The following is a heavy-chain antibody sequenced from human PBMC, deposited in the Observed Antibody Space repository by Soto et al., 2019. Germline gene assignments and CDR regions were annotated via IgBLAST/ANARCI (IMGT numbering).Heavy chain of an antibody. D-gene: IGHD5-12*01. J-gene: IGHJ4*02. Sequence: EVHLVESGGDLVQPGGSLRLSCAASGFALSDYWMSWVRQAPGKGLEGVANIKQDGSEKYYVDSVKGRFTISRDNAKNSLYLQMNSLRVEDTAVYYCARATSVDAYWGKGTLVTVSS. CDR2: IKQDGSEK. CDR1: GFALSDYW. V-gene: IGHV3-7*01. CDR3: ARATSVDAY.